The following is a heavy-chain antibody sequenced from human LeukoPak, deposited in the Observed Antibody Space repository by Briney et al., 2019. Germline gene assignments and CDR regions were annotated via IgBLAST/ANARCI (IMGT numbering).Heavy chain of an antibody. CDR3: ARRGNYGDYFDY. CDR2: INPNSGST. D-gene: IGHD4-17*01. CDR1: GYTFTGYY. Sequence: ASVKVSCKASGYTFTGYYMHWVRQASGQGLEWMGWINPNSGSTNYAQKFRGRVTMTRDTSISTAFVDLSRLRSDDTAVYYCARRGNYGDYFDYWGQGTLVTVSS. J-gene: IGHJ4*02. V-gene: IGHV1-2*02.